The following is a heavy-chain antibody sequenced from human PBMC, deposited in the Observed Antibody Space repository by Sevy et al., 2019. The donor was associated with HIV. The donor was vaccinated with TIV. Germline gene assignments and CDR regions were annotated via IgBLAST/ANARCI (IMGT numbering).Heavy chain of an antibody. CDR3: ARDQHDYAGNLRTGWFDP. D-gene: IGHD4-17*01. J-gene: IGHJ5*02. Sequence: GESLKISCAASGFTFSSYAMHWVRQAPGKGLEWVAVISYDGSNKYYADSVKGRFTISRDNSKNTLYLQVKSLRTEDTAVYYCARDQHDYAGNLRTGWFDPWGPGTLVTVSS. CDR1: GFTFSSYA. CDR2: ISYDGSNK. V-gene: IGHV3-30-3*01.